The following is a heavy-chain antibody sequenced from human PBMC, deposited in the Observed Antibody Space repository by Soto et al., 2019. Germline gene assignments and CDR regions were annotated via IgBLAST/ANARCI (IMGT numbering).Heavy chain of an antibody. CDR1: GFTFSSYS. V-gene: IGHV3-21*01. CDR3: AREVEEVAVHPFDY. Sequence: VQLVESGGGLVKPGGSLRLSCAASGFTFSSYSMNWVRQAPGKGLEWVSSISSSSSYIYYADSVKGRFTISRDNAKNSLYLQMNSLRAEDTAVYYCAREVEEVAVHPFDYWGQGTLVTVSS. J-gene: IGHJ4*02. CDR2: ISSSSSYI. D-gene: IGHD2-15*01.